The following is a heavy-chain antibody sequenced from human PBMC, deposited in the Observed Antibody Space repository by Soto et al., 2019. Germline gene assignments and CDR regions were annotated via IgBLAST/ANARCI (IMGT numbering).Heavy chain of an antibody. D-gene: IGHD2-2*01. J-gene: IGHJ4*02. Sequence: SLTCAVFGGSFSGYAWTWIRQPPGKGLEWIGEINHSGISNYNPSLTSRVTISIDTSKNQFSLKLSSVTAADTALYYCARRPSPDILIVPAAYFDYWGQGALGTASS. CDR2: INHSGIS. V-gene: IGHV4-34*01. CDR3: ARRPSPDILIVPAAYFDY. CDR1: GGSFSGYA.